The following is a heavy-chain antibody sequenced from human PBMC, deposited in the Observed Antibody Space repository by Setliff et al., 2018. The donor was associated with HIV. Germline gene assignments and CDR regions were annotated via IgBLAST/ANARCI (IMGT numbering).Heavy chain of an antibody. V-gene: IGHV3-48*01. CDR2: ISGLGGGTI. CDR1: GFTFDSYS. CDR3: ARAGVVEGYYYYYYMDV. Sequence: PGGSLRLSCATSGFTFDSYSIIWVRQAPGKGLEWVSYISGLGGGTIYYAGSVRGRFTISRDDAEKSVYLQMNSLRAEDTAVYYCARAGVVEGYYYYYYMDVWGKGTTVTVSS. D-gene: IGHD2-15*01. J-gene: IGHJ6*03.